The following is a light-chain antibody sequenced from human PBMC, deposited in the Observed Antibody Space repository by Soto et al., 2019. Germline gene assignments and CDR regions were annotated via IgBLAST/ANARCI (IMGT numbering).Light chain of an antibody. J-gene: IGKJ2*01. V-gene: IGKV3-11*01. Sequence: EFVLTQSPATLSLSPGERATLSCRASQSVNTNLAWYQHKPGQAPRLLIFDASSRATGVPARFSGSGSGTDFTLTISSLEPEDFALYYCQQYGRTFGQGTKLEIK. CDR1: QSVNTN. CDR2: DAS. CDR3: QQYGRT.